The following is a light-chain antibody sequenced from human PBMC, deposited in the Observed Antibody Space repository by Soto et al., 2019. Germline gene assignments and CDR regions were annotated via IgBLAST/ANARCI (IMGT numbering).Light chain of an antibody. CDR1: SSDVGGYNY. Sequence: QSALTQPRSVSGSPGQSVTISCTGTSSDVGGYNYVSWYQQHPGKAPKLMIYDVSKRPSGVPDRFSGSKSGNTASLTISGXQAEDEAXXYCCSYAGSYTWVFGGGTKLTVL. CDR3: CSYAGSYTWV. V-gene: IGLV2-11*01. J-gene: IGLJ3*02. CDR2: DVS.